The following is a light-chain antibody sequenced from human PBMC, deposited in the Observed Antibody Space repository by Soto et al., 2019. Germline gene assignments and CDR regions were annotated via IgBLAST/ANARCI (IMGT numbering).Light chain of an antibody. CDR2: KAS. Sequence: DIQMTQSPSTLSASVGDRVTITCRASQSISSWLAWYQQKPGKAPKLLIYKASSLESGVPSRFSRSGAGKEFTLTISSLQPDDCATYYCQQYNSYPITFGQGTRLEIK. V-gene: IGKV1-5*03. CDR3: QQYNSYPIT. J-gene: IGKJ5*01. CDR1: QSISSW.